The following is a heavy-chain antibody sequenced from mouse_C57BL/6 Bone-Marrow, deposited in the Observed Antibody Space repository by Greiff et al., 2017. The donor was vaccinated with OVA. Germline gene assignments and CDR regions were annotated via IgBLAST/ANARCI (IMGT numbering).Heavy chain of an antibody. CDR2: IWTGGGT. J-gene: IGHJ1*03. CDR1: GFSLTSYA. Sequence: VKLMESGPGLVAPSQSLSITCTVSGFSLTSYAISWVRQPPGKGLEWLGVIWTGGGTNYNSALKSRLSISKDNSKSQVFLKRNRLQTDDTARYYWARNGYDGYWYFDVWGTGTTVTVSS. CDR3: ARNGYDGYWYFDV. V-gene: IGHV2-9-1*01. D-gene: IGHD2-3*01.